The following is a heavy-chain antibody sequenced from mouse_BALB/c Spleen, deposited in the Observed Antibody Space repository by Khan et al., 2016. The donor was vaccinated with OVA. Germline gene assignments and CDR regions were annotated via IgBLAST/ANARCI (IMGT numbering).Heavy chain of an antibody. Sequence: QVQLQQPGPELVRPGVSVKISCKGPDYTFTDYPMHWVRQSHVKSLEWIGAVSTYYGNTNYNQKFKGKAIMTVDKSSSTAYMELARLTSEDSAIYYCVRDDGYSLFADWGQGTLVTVSA. V-gene: IGHV1S137*01. CDR1: DYTFTDYP. J-gene: IGHJ3*01. CDR3: VRDDGYSLFAD. D-gene: IGHD2-3*01. CDR2: VSTYYGNT.